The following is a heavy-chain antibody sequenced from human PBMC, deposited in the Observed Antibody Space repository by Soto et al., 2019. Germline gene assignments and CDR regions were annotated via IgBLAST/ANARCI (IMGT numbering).Heavy chain of an antibody. Sequence: QVQLVQSGAEVKKPGASVKVSCKVSGYTLTELSMHWVRQAPGKGHEWMGGFDPEDGETIYAQKFQGRVTITEDTSTDTAYMELSSLRSEDTAVYYCATGLWFGESRIDYWGQGTLVTVSS. CDR1: GYTLTELS. CDR3: ATGLWFGESRIDY. J-gene: IGHJ4*02. V-gene: IGHV1-24*01. D-gene: IGHD3-10*01. CDR2: FDPEDGET.